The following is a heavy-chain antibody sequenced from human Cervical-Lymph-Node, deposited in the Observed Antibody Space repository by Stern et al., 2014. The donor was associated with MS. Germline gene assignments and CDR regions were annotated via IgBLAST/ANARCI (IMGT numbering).Heavy chain of an antibody. V-gene: IGHV1-46*01. CDR3: ARDNGGWSVDS. Sequence: DQLVQSGAEVKKPGASVKVSCKAFGYTFTSNKMHWVRQAPGQGLEWMGIINPGGGSTRYAQKLQGRVTMTRDTSTSTVYRELTSLRSEDTAVYSCARDNGGWSVDSWGQGTLVIVSS. J-gene: IGHJ4*02. D-gene: IGHD6-19*01. CDR2: INPGGGST. CDR1: GYTFTSNK.